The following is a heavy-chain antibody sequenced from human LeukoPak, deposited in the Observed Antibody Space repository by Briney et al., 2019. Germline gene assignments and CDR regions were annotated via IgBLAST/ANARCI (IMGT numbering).Heavy chain of an antibody. CDR2: ISHDGSNK. D-gene: IGHD3-10*01. CDR3: AKGDHVLLWFGESGNAFDI. J-gene: IGHJ3*02. V-gene: IGHV3-30*18. CDR1: GFTCSSYG. Sequence: GGSLRLSCAASGFTCSSYGMHWVRQAPGKGREWVAVISHDGSNKYYADSVKGRFTISRDNSKNTLSLQMNSLRAEDTAVYYCAKGDHVLLWFGESGNAFDIWGQGTMVTVSS.